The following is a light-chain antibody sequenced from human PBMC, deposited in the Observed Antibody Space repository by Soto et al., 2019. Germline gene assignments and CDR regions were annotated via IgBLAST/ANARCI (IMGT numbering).Light chain of an antibody. J-gene: IGKJ3*01. CDR2: DAS. Sequence: DIQLTPSPSTLSASVGDRVTITCRASQNVSTWLAWYQQKPGKAPQLLIYDASTLKTGVPSRFSGSGSGTDFTLTISSLQPDDFATYYCQQYSSSSLFTFGPGTKVDIK. CDR3: QQYSSSSLFT. V-gene: IGKV1-5*01. CDR1: QNVSTW.